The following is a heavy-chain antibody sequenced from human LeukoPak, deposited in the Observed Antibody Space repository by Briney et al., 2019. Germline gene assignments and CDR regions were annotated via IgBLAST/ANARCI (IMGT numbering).Heavy chain of an antibody. D-gene: IGHD3-3*01. CDR1: GGSISSYY. Sequence: SSETLSLTCTVSGGSISSYYWSWIRQPAGKGLEWIGRIHTSGSTNYNPSLKSRVTMSVDTSKNQFSPKLSSVTAADTAVYYCARDHYDLGYFDYWGQGTLVTVSS. V-gene: IGHV4-4*07. CDR2: IHTSGST. J-gene: IGHJ4*02. CDR3: ARDHYDLGYFDY.